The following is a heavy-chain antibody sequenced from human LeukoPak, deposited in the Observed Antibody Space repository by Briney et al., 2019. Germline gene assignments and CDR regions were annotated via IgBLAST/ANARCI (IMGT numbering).Heavy chain of an antibody. CDR3: AKGSSNWYLFDY. Sequence: GGSLRLSCAASGFTFSSYGMHWVRQAPGKGLEWVAVIWYDGSNKYYADSVKGRFTISRDNSKNTLYQQMNSLRAEDTAVYYCAKGSSNWYLFDYWGQGTLVTVSS. CDR1: GFTFSSYG. CDR2: IWYDGSNK. V-gene: IGHV3-33*06. D-gene: IGHD6-13*01. J-gene: IGHJ4*02.